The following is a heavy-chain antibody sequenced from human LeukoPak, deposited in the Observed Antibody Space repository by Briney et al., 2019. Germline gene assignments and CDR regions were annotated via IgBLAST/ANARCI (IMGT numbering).Heavy chain of an antibody. V-gene: IGHV4-34*01. CDR2: INHSGST. Sequence: SETLSLTCAVYGGSFSGYYWSWTRQPPGKGLEWIGEINHSGSTNYNPSLKSRVTISVDTSKNQFSLKLSSVTAADTAVYYCARGLSYSSSWYYFDYWGQGTLVTVSS. D-gene: IGHD6-13*01. CDR1: GGSFSGYY. CDR3: ARGLSYSSSWYYFDY. J-gene: IGHJ4*02.